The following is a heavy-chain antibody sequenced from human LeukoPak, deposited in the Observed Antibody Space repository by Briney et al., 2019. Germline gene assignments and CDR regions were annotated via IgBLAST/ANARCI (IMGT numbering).Heavy chain of an antibody. D-gene: IGHD2-8*02. J-gene: IGHJ4*02. CDR2: INPNSGGT. CDR1: GYTFTGDY. V-gene: IGHV1-2*02. CDR3: ARDVYHTGDGY. Sequence: VASVKVSCKASGYTFTGDYMHCVRQAPGQGLEWMGWINPNSGGTNYAQKFQGRVTMTRDTSSSTAYMELSRLRSDDTAVYYCARDVYHTGDGYWGQGTLVTVSS.